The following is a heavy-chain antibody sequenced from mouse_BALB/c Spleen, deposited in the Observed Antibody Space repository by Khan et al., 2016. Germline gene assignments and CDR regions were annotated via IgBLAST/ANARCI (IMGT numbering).Heavy chain of an antibody. CDR3: ASDYYGSSYFDY. Sequence: EVQLQESGPGLVKPSQSLSLTCTVTGYSITSDYAWNWIRQFPGNKLEWMGYISYSGSTSYNPSLKSRISITRDTSKNQFFLQLNSVTTEDTATXCCASDYYGSSYFDYWGQGTTLTVSS. V-gene: IGHV3-2*02. CDR1: GYSITSDYA. D-gene: IGHD1-1*01. CDR2: ISYSGST. J-gene: IGHJ2*01.